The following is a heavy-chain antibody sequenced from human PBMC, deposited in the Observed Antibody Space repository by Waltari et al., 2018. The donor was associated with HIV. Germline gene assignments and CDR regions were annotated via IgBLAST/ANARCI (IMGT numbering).Heavy chain of an antibody. V-gene: IGHV4-39*01. CDR1: GGSISSSSYY. J-gene: IGHJ5*02. Sequence: QLQLQESGPGLVKPSETLSLTCTVSGGSISSSSYYWGWFRQPPGKGLEWIGSIYYSGSTYYNPSLKSRVTISVDTSKNQFSLKLSSVTAADTAVYYCARLDPQLLRRGWFDPWGQGTLVTVSS. CDR3: ARLDPQLLRRGWFDP. D-gene: IGHD2-2*01. CDR2: IYYSGST.